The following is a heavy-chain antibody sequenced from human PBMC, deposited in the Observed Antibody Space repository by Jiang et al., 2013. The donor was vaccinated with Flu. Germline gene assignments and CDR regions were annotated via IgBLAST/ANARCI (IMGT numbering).Heavy chain of an antibody. V-gene: IGHV1-46*01. CDR2: INSSGGST. J-gene: IGHJ4*02. D-gene: IGHD3-10*01. Sequence: VQLVESGAEVKKPGASVKVSCKASGYTFTSYYIHWVRQAPGQGLEWMGVINSSGGSTAYAQKFQGRVTMTRDTSTSTVYTELSSLRSEDTAVYYCARDSQASGSEDYWGQGTLVTVSS. CDR3: ARDSQASGSEDY. CDR1: GYTFTSYY.